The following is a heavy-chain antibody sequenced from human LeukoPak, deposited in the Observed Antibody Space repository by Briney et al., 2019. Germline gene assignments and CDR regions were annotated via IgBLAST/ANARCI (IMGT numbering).Heavy chain of an antibody. J-gene: IGHJ5*02. D-gene: IGHD3-22*01. CDR3: ARAYDSSRDNWFDP. Sequence: ASVKVSCKASGYTFTGYYMHWVRQAPGQGLEWMGWINPNSGGTNYAQKFQGWVTMTRDTSISTAYMELSSLRSDDTAVYYCARAYDSSRDNWFDPWGQGTLVTVSS. V-gene: IGHV1-2*04. CDR1: GYTFTGYY. CDR2: INPNSGGT.